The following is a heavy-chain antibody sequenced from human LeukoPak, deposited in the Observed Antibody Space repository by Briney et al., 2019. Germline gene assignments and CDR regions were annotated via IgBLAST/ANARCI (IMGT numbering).Heavy chain of an antibody. CDR3: ARVGVRARVFDY. Sequence: GGSLRLSCAASGFTFSTYTMNWVRQAPGKGLEWVSSISTSSTYIYYADSVKGRFTISRDNAKNSLYLQMNSLRADDTAVYYCARVGVRARVFDYWGQGTLVTVSS. CDR1: GFTFSTYT. V-gene: IGHV3-21*01. J-gene: IGHJ4*02. D-gene: IGHD3-16*01. CDR2: ISTSSTYI.